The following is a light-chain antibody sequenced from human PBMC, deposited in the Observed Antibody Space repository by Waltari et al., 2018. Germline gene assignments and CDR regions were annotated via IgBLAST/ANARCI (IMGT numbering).Light chain of an antibody. CDR2: WAS. Sequence: DIVMTQSPDSLALSLGASATINCASSQSLLHSSNNKDYLAWFQQKPGQPPKLLISWASTRESGVPDRFSGSGSGTDFTLTISSLQAEDVALYFCQQYYSVPYTFGQGTKLEIK. V-gene: IGKV4-1*01. CDR3: QQYYSVPYT. CDR1: QSLLHSSNNKDY. J-gene: IGKJ2*01.